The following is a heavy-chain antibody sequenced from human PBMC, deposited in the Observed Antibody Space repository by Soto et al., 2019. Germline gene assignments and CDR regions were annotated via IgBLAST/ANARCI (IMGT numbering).Heavy chain of an antibody. CDR1: GFTFSSYA. J-gene: IGHJ6*03. Sequence: GGSLRLSCAASGFTFSSYAMSWVRQAPGKGLEWVSAISGSGGSTYYADSVKGRFTISRDNSKNTLYLQMNSLRAEDTAVYYCASTEPGYYYYYMDVGGKGTTVTVSS. V-gene: IGHV3-23*01. CDR2: ISGSGGST. CDR3: ASTEPGYYYYYMDV. D-gene: IGHD1-1*01.